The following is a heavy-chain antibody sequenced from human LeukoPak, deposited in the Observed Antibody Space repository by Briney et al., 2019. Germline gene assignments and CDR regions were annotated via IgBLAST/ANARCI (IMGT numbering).Heavy chain of an antibody. CDR1: GFSFSYTW. CDR3: TTLGGSSIYSVY. CDR2: IKSKTAGGTT. D-gene: IGHD3-16*01. V-gene: IGHV3-15*01. Sequence: GGSLRLSCAASGFSFSYTWMTWVRQAPGKGLEWVGRIKSKTAGGTTDYAAPVAGRFAISRDDSKNTLNLQMNSLKTEDTAVYYCTTLGGSSIYSVYWGQGTLVTVSS. J-gene: IGHJ4*02.